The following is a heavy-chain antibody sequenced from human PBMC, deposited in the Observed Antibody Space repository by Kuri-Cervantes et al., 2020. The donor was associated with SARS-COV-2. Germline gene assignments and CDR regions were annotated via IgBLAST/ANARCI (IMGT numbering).Heavy chain of an antibody. CDR2: IRYDGSNK. D-gene: IGHD2-2*01. V-gene: IGHV3-30*02. CDR3: AKFYRGIVVVPAARGFYFDY. Sequence: GESLKISCAASGFTFSSYGMHWVRQAPGKGLEWVAFIRYDGSNKYYADSVKGRFTISRDNSKNTLYLQMNSLRAEDTAVYYYAKFYRGIVVVPAARGFYFDYWGQGTLVTVSS. CDR1: GFTFSSYG. J-gene: IGHJ4*02.